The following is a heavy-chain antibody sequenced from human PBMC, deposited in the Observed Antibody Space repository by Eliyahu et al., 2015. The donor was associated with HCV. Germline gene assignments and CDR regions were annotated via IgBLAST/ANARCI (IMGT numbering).Heavy chain of an antibody. CDR3: ARDQPSSGHCTFDY. D-gene: IGHD3-22*01. J-gene: IGHJ4*02. V-gene: IGHV3-21*01. Sequence: EVQLVESGGGLVKPGGSLRLSCAXSGFXFSTYNMNWVRQAPGKGLEWVSCISSRSSYIYYADSVKGRFTISRDNAKNSLYLQMNSLRAEDTAVYYCARDQPSSGHCTFDYWGQGTLVTVSS. CDR1: GFXFSTYN. CDR2: ISSRSSYI.